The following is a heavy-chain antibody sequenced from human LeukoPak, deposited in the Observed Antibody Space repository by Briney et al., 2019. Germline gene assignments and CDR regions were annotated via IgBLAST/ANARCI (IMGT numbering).Heavy chain of an antibody. J-gene: IGHJ5*02. D-gene: IGHD2-2*02. V-gene: IGHV1-2*02. CDR3: ARDGGYCSSTSCYTWFDP. Sequence: ASVKVSCKASGYTFTGYYMHWVRQAPGQGLEWKGWINPNSGGTNYAQKFQGRVTMTRDTSISTAYMELSRLRSDDTAVYYCARDGGYCSSTSCYTWFDPWGQGTLVTVSS. CDR1: GYTFTGYY. CDR2: INPNSGGT.